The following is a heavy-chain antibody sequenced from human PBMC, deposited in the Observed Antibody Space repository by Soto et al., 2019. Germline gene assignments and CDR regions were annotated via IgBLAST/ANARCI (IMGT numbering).Heavy chain of an antibody. CDR3: ARSIAAAADLGY. CDR2: IYYSGST. D-gene: IGHD6-13*01. V-gene: IGHV4-59*01. CDR1: GGSISSYY. J-gene: IGHJ4*02. Sequence: SETLSLTCTVSGGSISSYYWSWIRQPPGKGLEWIGYIYYSGSTNYNPSLKSRVTISVDTSKNQFSLKLSSVTAADTAVYYCARSIAAAADLGYWGQGTLVTVSS.